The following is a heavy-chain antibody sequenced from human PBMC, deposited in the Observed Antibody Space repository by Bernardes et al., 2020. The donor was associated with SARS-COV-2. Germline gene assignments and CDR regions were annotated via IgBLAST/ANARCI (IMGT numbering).Heavy chain of an antibody. V-gene: IGHV1-18*01. CDR1: GYTFTSYG. J-gene: IGHJ6*02. Sequence: ASVKVSCKASGYTFTSYGISWVRQAPGQGLEWMGWISAYNGNTNYAEKFQGRVTTTTDASTNTAYMELRSLRSDDTAVYYCARVGYCTTISCPAYYYHGMDVWGQGTTVTVSS. D-gene: IGHD2-2*01. CDR2: ISAYNGNT. CDR3: ARVGYCTTISCPAYYYHGMDV.